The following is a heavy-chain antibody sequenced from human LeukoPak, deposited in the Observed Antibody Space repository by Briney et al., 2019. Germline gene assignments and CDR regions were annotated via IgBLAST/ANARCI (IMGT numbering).Heavy chain of an antibody. CDR2: ISGSGGST. V-gene: IGHV3-23*01. J-gene: IGHJ4*02. CDR1: GFTFSSYP. CDR3: ARYYGDSPYFDY. D-gene: IGHD4-17*01. Sequence: GGSLRLSCAASGFTFSSYPMSWVRQAPGKGLEWVSTISGSGGSTYYAGSVKGRFTISRDNSKNTLYLQINGLKADDTAVYYCARYYGDSPYFDYWGQGTLVTVSS.